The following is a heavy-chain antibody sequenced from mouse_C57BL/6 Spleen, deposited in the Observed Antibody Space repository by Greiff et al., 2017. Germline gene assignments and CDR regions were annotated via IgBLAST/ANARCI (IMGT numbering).Heavy chain of an antibody. D-gene: IGHD3-3*01. V-gene: IGHV1-53*01. CDR3: ARRGDVHFDY. Sequence: VQLQQPGTELVKPWASVTLSCKASGYTFTSYCMHWVKQRPGQGLEWIGNINPSNGGTNYNEKFKNQATLTVDKSSSTAYMLLSSLTAEDSAVYYWARRGDVHFDYWGQGTTLTVSS. J-gene: IGHJ2*01. CDR1: GYTFTSYC. CDR2: INPSNGGT.